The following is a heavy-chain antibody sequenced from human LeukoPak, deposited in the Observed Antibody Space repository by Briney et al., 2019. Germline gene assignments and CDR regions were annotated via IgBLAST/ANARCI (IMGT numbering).Heavy chain of an antibody. CDR2: IIPFLCIA. D-gene: IGHD3-16*02. CDR1: WGTFSSYS. V-gene: IGHV1-69*02. CDR3: ASSNTGIMITFGGVIGTTFDY. Sequence: SVKVSFKGSWGTFSSYSISWGRQAPGQGVEWVGRIIPFLCIANYAQKFQGRVTITADKSTSTAYMELSSLRSEDTAVYYCASSNTGIMITFGGVIGTTFDYWGQGTLVTVSS. J-gene: IGHJ4*02.